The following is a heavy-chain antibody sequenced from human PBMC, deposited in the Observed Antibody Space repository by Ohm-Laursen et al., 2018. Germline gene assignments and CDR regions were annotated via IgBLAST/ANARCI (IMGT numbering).Heavy chain of an antibody. CDR3: ARDYYDASGYVGFDY. CDR2: IWSDGSKR. D-gene: IGHD3-22*01. CDR1: GFTFSAYG. V-gene: IGHV3-33*01. J-gene: IGHJ4*02. Sequence: SLRLSCAASGFTFSAYGMHWVRQAPGKGLEWVAMIWSDGSKRHYTDSLKGRFTISRDSPKNTLYLQMNSLRAEDTAVYYCARDYYDASGYVGFDYWGQGTLVTVSS.